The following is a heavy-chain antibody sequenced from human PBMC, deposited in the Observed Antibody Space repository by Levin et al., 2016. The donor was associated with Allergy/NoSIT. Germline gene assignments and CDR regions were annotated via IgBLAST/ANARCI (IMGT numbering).Heavy chain of an antibody. CDR2: ISGSGGST. CDR3: AKEESYSSAWGEYFQH. CDR1: GFTFSSYV. D-gene: IGHD6-19*01. J-gene: IGHJ1*01. V-gene: IGHV3-23*01. Sequence: GGSLRLSCAASGFTFSSYVMSWVRQAPGKGLEWVSAISGSGGSTYYADSVKGRFTISRDNSKNTLYLQMNSLRAEDTAVYYCAKEESYSSAWGEYFQHWGQGTLVTVSS.